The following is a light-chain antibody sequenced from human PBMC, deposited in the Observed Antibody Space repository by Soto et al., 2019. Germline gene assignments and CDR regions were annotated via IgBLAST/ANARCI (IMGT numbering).Light chain of an antibody. V-gene: IGLV1-44*01. Sequence: QSVLTQPPSASGTPGQRVTISCYGSSSNIGSNTVNWYQQLPGTAPKLLIYSNNQRPSGVHDRFSGSKSGTSASLAISGRQSEDEADYYCAAWDDSLNGVVFGGGTKVTVL. CDR2: SNN. CDR3: AAWDDSLNGVV. J-gene: IGLJ2*01. CDR1: SSNIGSNT.